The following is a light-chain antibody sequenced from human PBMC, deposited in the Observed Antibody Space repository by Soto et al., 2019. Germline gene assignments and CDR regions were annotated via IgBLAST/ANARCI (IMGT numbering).Light chain of an antibody. CDR1: SGDIGGFDL. J-gene: IGLJ1*01. CDR3: SSYTSSSTYV. V-gene: IGLV2-14*01. Sequence: QSALTQPDSLSGSPGQSITISCTGSSGDIGGFDLVSWYQQHPGKAPKLLIFEVRNRPSGVSNRFSGSKSGNTASLTISGLQAEDEADYYCSSYTSSSTYVFGTGTKLTVL. CDR2: EVR.